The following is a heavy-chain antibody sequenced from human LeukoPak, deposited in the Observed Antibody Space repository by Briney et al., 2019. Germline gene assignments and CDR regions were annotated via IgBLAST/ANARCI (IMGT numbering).Heavy chain of an antibody. CDR3: ARDRETSWGYWYFDL. D-gene: IGHD2-2*01. CDR1: GGTFSSYA. CDR2: IIPIFGTA. Sequence: GASVKVSRKASGGTFSSYAISWVRQAPGQGLEWMGGIIPIFGTANYAQKFQGRVTITTDESTSTAYMELSSLRSEDTAVYYCARDRETSWGYWYFDLWGRGTLVTVSS. J-gene: IGHJ2*01. V-gene: IGHV1-69*05.